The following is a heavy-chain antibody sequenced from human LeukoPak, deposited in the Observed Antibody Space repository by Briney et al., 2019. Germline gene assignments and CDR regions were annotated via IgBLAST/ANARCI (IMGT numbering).Heavy chain of an antibody. CDR1: GASVSSIGYS. CDR3: ARNSYYDNSGEGAFDI. V-gene: IGHV4-30-2*01. J-gene: IGHJ3*02. Sequence: PSETLSLTCGVSGASVSSIGYSWSWIRQPPGRGLEWIGFIYQSGSASYNPSLQSRVTISIDKSKNQFSLNLSFVTAADTAVYYCARNSYYDNSGEGAFDIWGQGTMVTVSS. D-gene: IGHD3-22*01. CDR2: IYQSGSA.